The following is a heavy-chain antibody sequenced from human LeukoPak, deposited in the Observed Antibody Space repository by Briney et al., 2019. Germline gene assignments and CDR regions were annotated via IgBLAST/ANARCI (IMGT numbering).Heavy chain of an antibody. CDR1: GGSITSYY. J-gene: IGHJ5*02. V-gene: IGHV4-59*01. D-gene: IGHD1-1*01. Sequence: PSETLSLTCTVSGGSITSYYWSWIRQPPGKGLEWIGYISYSGSTNFDPSLKSRVTISVDTSKNQFSLKLSSVTAADTAVYYCAREGTAGTNLNWFDPWGQGTLVTVSS. CDR3: AREGTAGTNLNWFDP. CDR2: ISYSGST.